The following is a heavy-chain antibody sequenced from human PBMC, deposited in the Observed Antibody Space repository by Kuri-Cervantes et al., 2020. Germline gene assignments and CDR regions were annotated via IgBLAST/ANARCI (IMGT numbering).Heavy chain of an antibody. CDR2: ISSSGSTI. CDR1: GFTFSDYY. Sequence: GESLKISCAVSGFTFSDYYMSWIRQAPGKGLEWVSYISSSGSTIYYADSVKGRFTISRDNAKNSLYLQMNSLRAEDTAVYYCAREGYGGIPDAFDIWGQGTMVTVSS. D-gene: IGHD4-23*01. CDR3: AREGYGGIPDAFDI. J-gene: IGHJ3*02. V-gene: IGHV3-11*01.